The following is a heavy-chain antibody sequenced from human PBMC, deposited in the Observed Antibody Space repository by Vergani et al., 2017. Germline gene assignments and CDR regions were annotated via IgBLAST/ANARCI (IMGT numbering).Heavy chain of an antibody. J-gene: IGHJ5*02. D-gene: IGHD4-23*01. CDR1: GFIVSSYY. CDR2: IRSKAYGGTT. Sequence: EVHLLETGGGLIQAGGSLRLSCEASGFIVSSYYMSWVRQAPGKGLEWVGFIRSKAYGGTTEYAASVKGRFTISRDDSKSIAYLQMNSLKTEDTAVYYCTRDPCGGNCSWGQGTLVTVSS. V-gene: IGHV3-49*04. CDR3: TRDPCGGNCS.